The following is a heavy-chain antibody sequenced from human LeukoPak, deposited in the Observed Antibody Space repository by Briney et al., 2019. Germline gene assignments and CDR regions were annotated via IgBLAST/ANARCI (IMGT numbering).Heavy chain of an antibody. CDR3: AREDSADYYGMDV. CDR1: GFTFSSYW. CDR2: IKQDGSEK. V-gene: IGHV3-7*01. Sequence: GGSLRLSCAASGFTFSSYWMSWVRQAPGKGLEWVANIKQDGSEKYYVDSVKGRFTISRDNAKNSLYLQMNSLRAEDTAVYYCAREDSADYYGMDVWGQGTTVTVSS. J-gene: IGHJ6*02. D-gene: IGHD1-26*01.